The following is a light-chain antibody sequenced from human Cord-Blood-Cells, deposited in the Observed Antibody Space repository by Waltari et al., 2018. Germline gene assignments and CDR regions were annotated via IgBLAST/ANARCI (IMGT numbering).Light chain of an antibody. Sequence: EIVLTQSPGTLSLSPGERATLSCRASQSVSSSYLAWYQQKPGQAPRLLIYGASSRATGIPDRFSGSGSGTDFTLTISRLEPEDFAVNYCQQYGSSPVSFGQGTKLEIK. J-gene: IGKJ2*03. V-gene: IGKV3-20*01. CDR1: QSVSSSY. CDR3: QQYGSSPVS. CDR2: GAS.